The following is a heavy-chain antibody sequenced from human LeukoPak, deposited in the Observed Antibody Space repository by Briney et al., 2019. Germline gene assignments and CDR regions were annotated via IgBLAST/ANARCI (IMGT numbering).Heavy chain of an antibody. CDR2: IWYDGSNK. Sequence: GRSLRLSCAASGFTFSSYGMHWVRQAPGKGLEWVAVIWYDGSNKYYADSVKGRFTISRDNSKNTLYLQMNSLRAEDTAVYYCARDCSSTSCYADYWGQGTLVTVSS. J-gene: IGHJ4*02. CDR3: ARDCSSTSCYADY. V-gene: IGHV3-33*01. D-gene: IGHD2-2*01. CDR1: GFTFSSYG.